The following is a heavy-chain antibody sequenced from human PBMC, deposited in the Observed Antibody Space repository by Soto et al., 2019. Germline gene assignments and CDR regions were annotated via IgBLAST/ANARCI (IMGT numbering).Heavy chain of an antibody. CDR1: GGSISSYY. CDR2: IYYSGST. J-gene: IGHJ5*02. Sequence: QVQLQESGPGLVKPSETLSLTCTVSGGSISSYYWSWIRHPPGKGLEWIGYIYYSGSTNYNPSLKSRVTISVDTSKNQFSLKLSSVTAADTAVYYCARHHYDFWSGYPQSNWFDPWGQGTLVTVSS. D-gene: IGHD3-3*01. CDR3: ARHHYDFWSGYPQSNWFDP. V-gene: IGHV4-59*01.